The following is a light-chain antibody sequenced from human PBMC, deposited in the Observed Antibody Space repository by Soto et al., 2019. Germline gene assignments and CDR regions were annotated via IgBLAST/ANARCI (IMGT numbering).Light chain of an antibody. CDR2: DAS. V-gene: IGKV1-33*01. Sequence: DIPMTQSPSSLSASLGDRVTITFQASQDISNYLNWYQQKPGKAPKLLIYDASNLETGVPSRFSGSGSGTDFTFTISSLQPEDIATYYCQQYDNLPFTFGPGTKVDI. J-gene: IGKJ3*01. CDR1: QDISNY. CDR3: QQYDNLPFT.